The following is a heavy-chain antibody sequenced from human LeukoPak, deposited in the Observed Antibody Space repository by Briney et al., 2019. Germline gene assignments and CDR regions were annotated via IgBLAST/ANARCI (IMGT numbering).Heavy chain of an antibody. CDR3: AGSSSWFDY. CDR2: ISSRGSPT. V-gene: IGHV3-11*01. J-gene: IGHJ5*01. Sequence: AGGSLRLSCAASGLAFSDSLMSWIRQAPGKGLEWLSFISSRGSPTVYADSVKGRFIISRDNAKNSLYLQMNSLRVEDTAVYYCAGSSSWFDYWGRGTLVTVSS. CDR1: GLAFSDSL. D-gene: IGHD6-13*01.